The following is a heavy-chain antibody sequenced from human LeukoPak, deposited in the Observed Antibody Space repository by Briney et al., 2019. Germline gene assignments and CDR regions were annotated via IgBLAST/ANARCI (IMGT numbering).Heavy chain of an antibody. V-gene: IGHV3-30-3*01. CDR3: ARALSELVWFGEFHFDY. J-gene: IGHJ4*02. Sequence: GGSLRLSCAASGFTFSSYAMHWVRQAPGKGLEWVAVISYDGSNKYYADSVKGRFTISRDNSKNTLYLQMNSLRAEDTAVYYCARALSELVWFGEFHFDYWGQGTLVTVSS. D-gene: IGHD3-10*01. CDR2: ISYDGSNK. CDR1: GFTFSSYA.